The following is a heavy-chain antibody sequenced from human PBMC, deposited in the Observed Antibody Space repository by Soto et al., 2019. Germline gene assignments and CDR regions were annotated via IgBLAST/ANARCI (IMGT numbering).Heavy chain of an antibody. J-gene: IGHJ5*02. CDR3: ARGLAQVGGVIHSFDA. V-gene: IGHV4-30-2*01. CDR2: IYHSGNT. Sequence: SETLSLTCAVSGASISSGGYSWSWIRQPPGKGLEWIVYIYHSGNTYYNPSLKSRVTISVDRSKNQFLLKLSSVTAADTAVYYCARGLAQVGGVIHSFDAWGQGTLVTVSS. CDR1: GASISSGGYS. D-gene: IGHD3-10*01.